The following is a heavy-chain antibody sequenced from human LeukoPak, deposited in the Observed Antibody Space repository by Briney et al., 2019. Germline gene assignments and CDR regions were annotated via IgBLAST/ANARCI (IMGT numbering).Heavy chain of an antibody. D-gene: IGHD1-26*01. Sequence: GASVKVSCKASGYTFTSYGISWVRQAPGQGLEWMGWMSAYNGNTNYAQKLQGRVTMTTDTSTSTAYMELRSLRSDDTAVYYCASSPIYSGSYYGYFQHWGQGTLVTVSS. V-gene: IGHV1-18*01. CDR3: ASSPIYSGSYYGYFQH. CDR1: GYTFTSYG. J-gene: IGHJ1*01. CDR2: MSAYNGNT.